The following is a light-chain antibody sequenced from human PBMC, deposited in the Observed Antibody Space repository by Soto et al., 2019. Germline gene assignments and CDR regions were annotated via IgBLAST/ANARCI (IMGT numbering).Light chain of an antibody. Sequence: QSVRTQPTSASGTPGQRVTISCPGSSFNIGTYNVNWYQQLPGTAPKLLVYSNDQRPSGVPDRFSGSKSGTSASLAISGLQSEDEADYYCAAWDDSLNSYVFGIGTKVTVL. CDR3: AAWDDSLNSYV. CDR1: SFNIGTYN. V-gene: IGLV1-44*01. J-gene: IGLJ1*01. CDR2: SND.